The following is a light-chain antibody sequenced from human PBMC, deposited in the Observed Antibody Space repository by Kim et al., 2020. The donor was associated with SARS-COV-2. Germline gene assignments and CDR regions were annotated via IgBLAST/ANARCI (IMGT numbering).Light chain of an antibody. CDR3: QVRDSRSGQPV. CDR1: NIGSKS. J-gene: IGLJ3*02. CDR2: YDS. Sequence: SYELTQPLSVSVAPGKTARITCGGNNIGSKSVHWYQQKPGQAPVQVIYYDSDRPSGIPERFSGSNSGNTASLTISRGEDGDEDAYYCQVRDSRSGQPVFG. V-gene: IGLV3-21*04.